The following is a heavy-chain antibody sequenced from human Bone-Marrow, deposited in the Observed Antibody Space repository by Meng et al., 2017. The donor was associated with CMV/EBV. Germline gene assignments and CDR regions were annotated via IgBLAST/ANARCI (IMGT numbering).Heavy chain of an antibody. CDR1: GFTFSDYY. CDR3: AKDSTEYSSSNFDY. V-gene: IGHV3-11*01. Sequence: GESLKISCAASGFTFSDYYMSWIRQAPGKGLEWVSYISSSGSTIYYADSVKGRFTISRDNAKNSLYLQMNSLRAEDTAVYYCAKDSTEYSSSNFDYWGQGTLVTVSS. CDR2: ISSSGSTI. D-gene: IGHD6-6*01. J-gene: IGHJ4*02.